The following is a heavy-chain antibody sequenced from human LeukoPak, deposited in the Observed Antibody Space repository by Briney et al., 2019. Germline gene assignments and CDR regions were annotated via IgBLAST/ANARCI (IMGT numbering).Heavy chain of an antibody. CDR2: ISYDGSNK. V-gene: IGHV3-30*18. D-gene: IGHD3-10*01. CDR1: GFTFSSYG. CDR3: AKEGTMGWFDP. J-gene: IGHJ5*02. Sequence: GGSLRLSCAASGFTFSSYGMHWVRQAPGKGLEWVAVISYDGSNKYYADSVKGRFTVSRDNSKNTLYLQMNSLRAEDTAVYYCAKEGTMGWFDPWGQGTLVTVSP.